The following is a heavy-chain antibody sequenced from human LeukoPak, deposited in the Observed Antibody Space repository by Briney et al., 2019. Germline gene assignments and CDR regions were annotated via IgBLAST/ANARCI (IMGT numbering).Heavy chain of an antibody. D-gene: IGHD4-11*01. CDR3: AKEIRDRYSNYYFDY. CDR1: AITFSTYA. Sequence: GGSLRLSCAASAITFSTYAMSWVRQAPGKGLECVSVISGGAGSTYYADSVKGRFTISRDNSKNTLYLQMNSLRAEDTAVYYCAKEIRDRYSNYYFDYWGQGTLVTVSS. V-gene: IGHV3-23*01. CDR2: ISGGAGST. J-gene: IGHJ4*02.